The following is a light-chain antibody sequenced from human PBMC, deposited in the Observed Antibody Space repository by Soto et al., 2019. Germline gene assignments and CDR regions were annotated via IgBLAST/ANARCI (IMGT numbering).Light chain of an antibody. CDR3: QQYNNWPHT. CDR1: QSVSNN. CDR2: GAS. V-gene: IGKV3-15*01. J-gene: IGKJ2*01. Sequence: EIVMTQSPATLSVSPGERATLSCRASQSVSNNLAWYQQKPGHAPRLLIYGASTRATGIPARFSGSGSGTEFTLTISSLQSEDFAVYYCQQYNNWPHTFGQGTKLEIK.